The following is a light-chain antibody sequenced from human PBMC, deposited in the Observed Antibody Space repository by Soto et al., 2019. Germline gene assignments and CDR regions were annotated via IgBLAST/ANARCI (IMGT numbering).Light chain of an antibody. CDR3: TSYTTDTALV. CDR1: SSNIGAGFD. J-gene: IGLJ1*01. V-gene: IGLV1-40*01. Sequence: QSVLTQPPSVSGAPGQRVTISCTGSSSNIGAGFDVHWYQHLPGTVPKLLIYDTNKRPSGVPDRFSGSKSGTSASLAITGLQTEDEGDYYCTSYTTDTALVFGTGTKLTVL. CDR2: DTN.